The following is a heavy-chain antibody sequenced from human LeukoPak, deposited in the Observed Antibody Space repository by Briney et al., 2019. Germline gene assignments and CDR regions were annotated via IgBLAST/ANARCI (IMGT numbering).Heavy chain of an antibody. V-gene: IGHV3-66*01. CDR3: ARLWFGELAFDY. Sequence: GGSLRLSCAASGFTVSSNYMNWVRQAPGKGLEWVSVIYRGGNTYYADSVKGRFTISRDNSKNTLYLQMISLRADDTAVYYCARLWFGELAFDYWGQGTLVTVSS. J-gene: IGHJ4*02. CDR2: IYRGGNT. D-gene: IGHD3-10*01. CDR1: GFTVSSNY.